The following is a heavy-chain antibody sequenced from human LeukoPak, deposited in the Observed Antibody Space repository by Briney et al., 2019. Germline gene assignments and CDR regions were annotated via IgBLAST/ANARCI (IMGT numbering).Heavy chain of an antibody. CDR2: ISSSSSTI. V-gene: IGHV3-48*01. D-gene: IGHD2/OR15-2a*01. CDR3: ARFFYHYGMDV. Sequence: GGSLRLSCSASGFTFSSYAMHWVRQAPGKGLEWVSYISSSSSTIYYADSVKGRFTISRDNAKNSLYLQMNSLRAEDTAVYYCARFFYHYGMDVWGQGTTVTVSS. J-gene: IGHJ6*02. CDR1: GFTFSSYA.